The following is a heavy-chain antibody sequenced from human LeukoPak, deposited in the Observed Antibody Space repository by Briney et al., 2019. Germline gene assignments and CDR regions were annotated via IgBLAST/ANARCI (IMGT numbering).Heavy chain of an antibody. V-gene: IGHV1-18*04. J-gene: IGHJ3*02. CDR3: AREGNWNDLIAFDI. CDR2: ISAYNGNT. Sequence: GPSVKASCKASGYTFTGYYMHWVRQAPGQGLEWMGWISAYNGNTNYAQKLQGRVTMTTDTSTSTAYMELRSLRSDGTAVYYCAREGNWNDLIAFDIWGQGTMVSVSS. CDR1: GYTFTGYY. D-gene: IGHD1-1*01.